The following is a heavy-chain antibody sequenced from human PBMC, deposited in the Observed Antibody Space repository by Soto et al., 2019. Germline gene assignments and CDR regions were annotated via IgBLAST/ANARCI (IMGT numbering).Heavy chain of an antibody. D-gene: IGHD5-18*01. CDR2: IYYSGST. Sequence: SETLSLTCTVSGGSISSISYYWVWILQPPGKGLEWIGSIYYSGSTYYSPSLKSRVTISVDTSKNQFSLKLSSVTAADTAVYYCARQSGKVDTAMVDYWGQGNLVTVSS. V-gene: IGHV4-39*01. CDR3: ARQSGKVDTAMVDY. CDR1: GGSISSISYY. J-gene: IGHJ4*02.